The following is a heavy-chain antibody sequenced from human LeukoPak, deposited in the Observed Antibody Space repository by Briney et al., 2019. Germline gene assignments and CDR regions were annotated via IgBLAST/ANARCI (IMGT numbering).Heavy chain of an antibody. V-gene: IGHV3-74*01. Sequence: GGSLRLSCAASGFTFRSYSMHWVRQAPGKGLVWFSRINTEGTSTTYADFVKGRFTISRDNAKNTLYLQMNSLRAEDTAVYYCARDYDRYYMDVWGKGTTVTVSS. CDR3: ARDYDRYYMDV. CDR2: INTEGTST. CDR1: GFTFRSYS. D-gene: IGHD3-3*01. J-gene: IGHJ6*03.